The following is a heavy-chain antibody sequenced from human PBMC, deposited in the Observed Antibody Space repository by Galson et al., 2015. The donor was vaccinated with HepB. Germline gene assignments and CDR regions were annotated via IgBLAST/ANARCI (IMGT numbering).Heavy chain of an antibody. D-gene: IGHD3-3*01. CDR2: IWYDGSNK. CDR3: ARGGGFGVVPGYYMDV. CDR1: GFTFSSYG. Sequence: SLRLSCAASGFTFSSYGMHWVRQAPGKGLEWVAVIWYDGSNKYYADSVKGRFTISRDNSKNTLYLQMNSLRAEDTAVYYCARGGGFGVVPGYYMDVWGKGTTVTVSS. J-gene: IGHJ6*03. V-gene: IGHV3-33*01.